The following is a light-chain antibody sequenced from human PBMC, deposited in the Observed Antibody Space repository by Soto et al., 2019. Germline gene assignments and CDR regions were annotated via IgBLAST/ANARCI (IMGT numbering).Light chain of an antibody. CDR3: QQRSNWPPRIT. CDR2: DAS. CDR1: QSVSSY. Sequence: EIVLTQSPATLSLSPGERATLSCRARQSVSSYLAWYQQKPGQAPRLLIYDASNRATGIPARFSGSGSGTDFTLTISSLEPEDFAVYYCQQRSNWPPRITFGQGTRLEIQ. J-gene: IGKJ5*01. V-gene: IGKV3-11*01.